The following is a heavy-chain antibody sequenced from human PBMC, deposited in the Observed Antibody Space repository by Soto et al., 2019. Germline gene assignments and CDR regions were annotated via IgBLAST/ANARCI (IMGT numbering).Heavy chain of an antibody. J-gene: IGHJ3*02. Sequence: GGSLRLSCAASGFTVSSNYMSWVRQAPGKGLEWVSVIYSGGRTYYADSVKGRFTISRDNSKNTLYLQINSLRAEDTAVYYCARSPNYYDSSGYYPVEAFDIWGQGTMVTVSS. CDR2: IYSGGRT. V-gene: IGHV3-53*01. CDR3: ARSPNYYDSSGYYPVEAFDI. CDR1: GFTVSSNY. D-gene: IGHD3-22*01.